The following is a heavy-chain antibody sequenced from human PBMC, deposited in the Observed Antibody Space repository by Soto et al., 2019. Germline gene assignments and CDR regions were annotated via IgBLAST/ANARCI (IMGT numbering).Heavy chain of an antibody. V-gene: IGHV1-18*01. Sequence: QVQLVQSGAEVKKPGASVKVSCKASGYTFTSYGISWVRQAPGQGLEWMGWISPYNGNTNYALNLQGRVTMTTDTSTSTAYMELRSLRSDDTAVYYCARDRRYNWNYGWFDPWGQGPLVTVSS. CDR2: ISPYNGNT. D-gene: IGHD1-7*01. CDR1: GYTFTSYG. CDR3: ARDRRYNWNYGWFDP. J-gene: IGHJ5*02.